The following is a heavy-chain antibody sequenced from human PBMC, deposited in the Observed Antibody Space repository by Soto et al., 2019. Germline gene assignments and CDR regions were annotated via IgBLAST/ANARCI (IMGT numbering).Heavy chain of an antibody. D-gene: IGHD6-19*01. CDR2: IWYDGSNK. Sequence: EGSLRLSCAASGVIFSSYGIHWVRQAPGKGLEWVALIWYDGSNKYYADSVKGRFIVSRDNTNNTVYLQLNSLRADDTAVYYCAREGAVAGSQDFWGPGTLVTVSS. J-gene: IGHJ4*02. CDR1: GVIFSSYG. V-gene: IGHV3-33*01. CDR3: AREGAVAGSQDF.